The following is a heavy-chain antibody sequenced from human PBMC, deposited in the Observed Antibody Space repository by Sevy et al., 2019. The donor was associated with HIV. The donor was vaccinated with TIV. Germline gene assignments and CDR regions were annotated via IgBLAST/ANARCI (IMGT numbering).Heavy chain of an antibody. V-gene: IGHV3-15*01. CDR3: TTEAVDYGDPDYYYYGMDV. CDR2: IKSKTDGGTT. CDR1: GFIFSTVW. D-gene: IGHD4-17*01. Sequence: GGSLRLSCGASGFIFSTVWMSWVRQAPGKGLEWVGRIKSKTDGGTTDYAAPVKVRFTISRNDSKTTLYMQMNSLKTEDTDVYYCTTEAVDYGDPDYYYYGMDVWGQGTTVTVSS. J-gene: IGHJ6*02.